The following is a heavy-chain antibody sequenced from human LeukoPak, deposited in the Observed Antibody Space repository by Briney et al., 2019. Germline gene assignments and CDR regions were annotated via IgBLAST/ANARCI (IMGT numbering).Heavy chain of an antibody. Sequence: GGSLRLSCAASGFTFSSYSMNWVRQAPGKGLEWVSSISTSGTYIDYADSVKGRFTISRDNAKNSLYLQLDSLRAEDTAVYYCARDLEDYNSGGYYLGYWGQGTQVTVPS. D-gene: IGHD3-22*01. J-gene: IGHJ4*02. V-gene: IGHV3-21*01. CDR2: ISTSGTYI. CDR3: ARDLEDYNSGGYYLGY. CDR1: GFTFSSYS.